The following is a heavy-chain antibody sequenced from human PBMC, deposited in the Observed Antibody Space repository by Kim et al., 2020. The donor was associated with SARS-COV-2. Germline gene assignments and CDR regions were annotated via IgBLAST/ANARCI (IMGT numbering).Heavy chain of an antibody. CDR1: GGSISSYY. CDR3: ARVSETPYFDY. CDR2: IYYSGST. J-gene: IGHJ4*02. V-gene: IGHV4-59*13. Sequence: SETLSLTCTVSGGSISSYYWSWIRQPPGKGLEWIGYIYYSGSTNYNPSLKSRVTISVDTSKNQFSLKLSSVTAADTAVYYCARVSETPYFDYWGQGTLVT.